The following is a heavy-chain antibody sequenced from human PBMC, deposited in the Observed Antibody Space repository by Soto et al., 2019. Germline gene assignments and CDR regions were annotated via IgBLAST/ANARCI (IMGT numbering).Heavy chain of an antibody. J-gene: IGHJ4*02. V-gene: IGHV1-18*01. CDR1: GYTFTSSG. D-gene: IGHD5-12*01. CDR2: ISAYNGNT. Sequence: ASVKVSCKASGYTFTSSGSSWLRQAPGQGLEWMGWISAYNGNTNYAQKFQGRVTITADESTSTAYMELSSLRSEDTAVYYCARSRDIVATVDYWGQGTLVTVSS. CDR3: ARSRDIVATVDY.